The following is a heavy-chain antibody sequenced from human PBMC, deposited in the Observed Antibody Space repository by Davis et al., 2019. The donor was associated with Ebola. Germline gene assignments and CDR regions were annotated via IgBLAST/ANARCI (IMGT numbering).Heavy chain of an antibody. CDR1: GGSFSGYY. D-gene: IGHD1-26*01. Sequence: SETLSLTCAVYGGSFSGYYWSWIRQPPGKGLEWIGEINHSGSTNYNPSLKSRVTISVDTSKNQFSLKLSSVTAADTALYYCARFIVGPTNWFDPWGQGTLVTVSS. CDR2: INHSGST. CDR3: ARFIVGPTNWFDP. V-gene: IGHV4-34*01. J-gene: IGHJ5*02.